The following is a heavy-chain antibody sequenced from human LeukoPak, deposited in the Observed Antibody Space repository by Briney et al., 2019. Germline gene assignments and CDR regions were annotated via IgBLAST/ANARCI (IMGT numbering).Heavy chain of an antibody. D-gene: IGHD5-18*01. CDR2: IYYSGST. J-gene: IGHJ3*02. CDR3: ARGGGYSYGLRAFDI. V-gene: IGHV4-59*01. CDR1: GGSISSYY. Sequence: SETLSLTCTVSGGSISSYYWSWIRQPPGKGLEWIGYIYYSGSTNYNPSPKSRVTISVDTSKNQFSLKLSSVTAADTAVYYCARGGGYSYGLRAFDIWGQGTMVTVSS.